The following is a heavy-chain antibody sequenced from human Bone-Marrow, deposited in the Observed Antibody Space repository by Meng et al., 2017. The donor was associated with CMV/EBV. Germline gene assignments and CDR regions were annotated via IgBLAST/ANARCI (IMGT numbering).Heavy chain of an antibody. CDR2: INSNSGGT. CDR1: GYTFTGYY. V-gene: IGHV1-2*02. Sequence: ASVKVSCKASGYTFTGYYIHWVRQAPGQGLEWMGWINSNSGGTNYAQKFQGRVTMTRDTSISTAYMELSRLRSDDTAVYYCAREGGSSPPPSFDYWGQGTLVTVSS. J-gene: IGHJ4*02. CDR3: AREGGSSPPPSFDY. D-gene: IGHD6-6*01.